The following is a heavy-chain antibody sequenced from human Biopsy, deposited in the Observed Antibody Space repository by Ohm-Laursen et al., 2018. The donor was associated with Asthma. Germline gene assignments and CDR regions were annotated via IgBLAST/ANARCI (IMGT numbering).Heavy chain of an antibody. D-gene: IGHD1-7*01. Sequence: ESLKLSCNASGYTFSDSWIGWVRQMSGKGLEWMGIIFAANSETKYSPSFQGQVTISVDMSISTAFLQWSSLRASDTAMYYCARFIDGTFFVDYWGQGTLVTVSS. J-gene: IGHJ4*02. CDR2: IFAANSET. CDR1: GYTFSDSW. V-gene: IGHV5-51*01. CDR3: ARFIDGTFFVDY.